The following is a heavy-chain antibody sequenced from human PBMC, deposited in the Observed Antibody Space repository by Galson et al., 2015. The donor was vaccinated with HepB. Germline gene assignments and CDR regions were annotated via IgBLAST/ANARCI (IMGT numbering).Heavy chain of an antibody. V-gene: IGHV4-59*12. CDR2: IYYSGST. CDR1: GGSISSYY. J-gene: IGHJ4*02. CDR3: ARDGDYGDYVLFDY. Sequence: SETLSLTCTVSGGSISSYYWSWIRQPPGKGLEWIGYIYYSGSTNYNPSLKSRVTISVDTSKNQFSLKLSSVTAADTAVYYCARDGDYGDYVLFDYWGQGTLVTVSS. D-gene: IGHD4-17*01.